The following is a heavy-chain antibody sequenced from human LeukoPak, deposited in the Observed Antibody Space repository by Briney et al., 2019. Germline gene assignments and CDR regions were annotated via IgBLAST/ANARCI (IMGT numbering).Heavy chain of an antibody. Sequence: PGGSLRLSCAASGSTFSSYSMNWVRQAPGKGLEWVSSISSSSSYIYYADTVKGRFTISRDNAKNSLYLQMNSLRAEDTAVYYCARGNFWSGYYYFDYWGQGTLVTVSS. V-gene: IGHV3-21*01. J-gene: IGHJ4*02. D-gene: IGHD3-3*01. CDR2: ISSSSSYI. CDR3: ARGNFWSGYYYFDY. CDR1: GSTFSSYS.